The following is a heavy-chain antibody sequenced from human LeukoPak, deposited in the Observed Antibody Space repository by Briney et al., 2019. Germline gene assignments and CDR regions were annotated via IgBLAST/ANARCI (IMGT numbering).Heavy chain of an antibody. V-gene: IGHV4-59*08. J-gene: IGHJ4*02. CDR2: IYYSGST. CDR1: GGSISSYY. D-gene: IGHD6-6*01. CDR3: AGHVGGSSKLDS. Sequence: SETLSLTCTVSGGSISSYYWSWIRQHPGKGLEWIGYIYYSGSTYYNPSLKSRVTISVDTSKNQFSLRLSSVTAADTAVYYCAGHVGGSSKLDSWGPGTLVFVSS.